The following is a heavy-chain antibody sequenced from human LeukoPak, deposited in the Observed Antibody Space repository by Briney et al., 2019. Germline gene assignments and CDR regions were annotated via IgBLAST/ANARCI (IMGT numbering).Heavy chain of an antibody. J-gene: IGHJ4*02. CDR2: FDPEDGET. Sequence: ASVKVSCKVSGYTLTELSMHWVRQAPGKGLEWMGGFDPEDGETIYAQKFQGRVTMTEDTSTDTAYMELSSLRSEDTAVYYCARSSDLGYCSGGSCYSVGVWDYWGQGTLVTVSS. CDR1: GYTLTELS. V-gene: IGHV1-24*01. CDR3: ARSSDLGYCSGGSCYSVGVWDY. D-gene: IGHD2-15*01.